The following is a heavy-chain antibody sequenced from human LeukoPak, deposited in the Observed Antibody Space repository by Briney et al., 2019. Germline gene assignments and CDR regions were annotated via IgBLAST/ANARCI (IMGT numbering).Heavy chain of an antibody. CDR2: ISSSSSTI. D-gene: IGHD6-13*01. CDR1: GFTFSSYS. CDR3: ARDNAGLDY. V-gene: IGHV3-48*01. Sequence: GGSLRLSCAASGFTFSSYSMNWVRQAPGKGLEWVSYISSSSSTIYYADSVKGRFTISRDNAKNSLYLQMNGLRAEDTAVYYCARDNAGLDYWGQGTLVTVSS. J-gene: IGHJ4*02.